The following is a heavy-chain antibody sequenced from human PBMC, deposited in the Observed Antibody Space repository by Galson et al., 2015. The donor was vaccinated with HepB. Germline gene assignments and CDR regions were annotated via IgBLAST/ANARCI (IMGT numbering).Heavy chain of an antibody. CDR2: ISSNGRTT. V-gene: IGHV3-23*01. J-gene: IGHJ3*02. CDR1: NFTFSKYA. D-gene: IGHD2-15*01. Sequence: SLRLSCAVSNFTFSKYAINWVRQAPGKGLEWVSIISSNGRTTFSADSVKGRFTLSRDTSKNTVYLQMNSLRDEDTALYYCAKELRYCTGGSCRTEPFDILGQGTLVTVSS. CDR3: AKELRYCTGGSCRTEPFDI.